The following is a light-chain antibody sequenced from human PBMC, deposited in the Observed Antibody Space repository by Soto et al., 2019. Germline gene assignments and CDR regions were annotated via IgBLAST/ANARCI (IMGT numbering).Light chain of an antibody. CDR3: CSYTSSTTFV. CDR1: STDVGGYNY. V-gene: IGLV2-14*01. J-gene: IGLJ1*01. CDR2: EVS. Sequence: QSVLTQPASVSGSPGQSITISCTGTSTDVGGYNYVSWYQQHPGKAPKLMISEVSNRLSGVSNRFSGSKSGNTASLAISGLQAEEEAAYYCCSYTSSTTFVFGTGTKVTVL.